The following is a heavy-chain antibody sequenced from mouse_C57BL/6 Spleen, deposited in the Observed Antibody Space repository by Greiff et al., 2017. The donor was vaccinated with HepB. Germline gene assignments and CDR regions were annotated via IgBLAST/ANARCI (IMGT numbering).Heavy chain of an antibody. V-gene: IGHV5-6-3*01. Sequence: DVHLVESGGGLVQPGGSLKLSCAASGFTFSSYGMSWVRQTPDKRLELVATINSNGGSTYYPDSVKGRLNISRDNAKNTLYLQMSSLKSEDTAMYYCARMARTINWGQGTTLTVSS. CDR2: INSNGGST. J-gene: IGHJ2*01. CDR3: ARMARTIN. CDR1: GFTFSSYG.